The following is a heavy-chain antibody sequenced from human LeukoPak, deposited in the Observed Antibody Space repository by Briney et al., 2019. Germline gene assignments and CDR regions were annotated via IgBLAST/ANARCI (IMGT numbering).Heavy chain of an antibody. CDR3: ARDEGIAAAGTWAHVY. CDR1: GFTFSSYW. D-gene: IGHD6-13*01. Sequence: GGSLRLSCAASGFTFSSYWMSWVRQAPGKGLEWVANIKQDGSEKYYVDSVKGRFTISRDNAKNSLYLQMNSLRAEDTAVYYCARDEGIAAAGTWAHVYWGQGTLVTVSS. CDR2: IKQDGSEK. J-gene: IGHJ4*02. V-gene: IGHV3-7*01.